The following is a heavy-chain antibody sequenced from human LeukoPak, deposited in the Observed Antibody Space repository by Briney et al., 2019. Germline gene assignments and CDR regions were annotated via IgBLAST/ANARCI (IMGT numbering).Heavy chain of an antibody. CDR1: GGTFSSYA. CDR2: IISIFGTA. J-gene: IGHJ4*02. D-gene: IGHD2-2*01. CDR3: ARAGYCSSTSCYEDY. Sequence: ASVKVSCKASGGTFSSYAISWVRQAPGQGLEWMGGIISIFGTANYAQKFQGRVTITADESTSTAYMELSSLRSEDTAVYYCARAGYCSSTSCYEDYWGQGTLVTVSS. V-gene: IGHV1-69*13.